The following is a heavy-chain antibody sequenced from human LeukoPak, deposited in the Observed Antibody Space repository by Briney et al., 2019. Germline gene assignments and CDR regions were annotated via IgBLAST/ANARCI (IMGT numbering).Heavy chain of an antibody. J-gene: IGHJ4*02. CDR3: AKTHPGYCSSNDCYFDY. D-gene: IGHD2-2*03. Sequence: PSETLSLTCTVSGDSISSYYWSWIRQPPGKGLEWIGCIYYIGNTNYNPSLKSRVSISIDTSKNQFSLKLSSVTAADTAVYYCAKTHPGYCSSNDCYFDYWGQGMLVTVSS. V-gene: IGHV4-59*01. CDR1: GDSISSYY. CDR2: IYYIGNT.